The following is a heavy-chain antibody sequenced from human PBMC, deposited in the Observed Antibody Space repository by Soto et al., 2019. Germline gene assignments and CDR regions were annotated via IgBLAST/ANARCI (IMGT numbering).Heavy chain of an antibody. CDR2: IYYSGST. D-gene: IGHD4-17*01. CDR1: GASVTSSTYY. J-gene: IGHJ6*02. V-gene: IGHV4-39*01. Sequence: QLQLQESGPGLVKPSETLSLTCTVSGASVTSSTYYWGWIRQPPGKGLEWIGSIYYSGSTYYNPSLRSRVTISVDTSKTQVSLKLTSVPAADTAVYYCANDYGDYKSYYGMDVWGQGTTVTVSS. CDR3: ANDYGDYKSYYGMDV.